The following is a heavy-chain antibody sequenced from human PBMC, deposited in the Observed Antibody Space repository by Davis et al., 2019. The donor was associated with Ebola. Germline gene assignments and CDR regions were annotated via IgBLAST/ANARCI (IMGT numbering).Heavy chain of an antibody. CDR1: GGSFSGYY. D-gene: IGHD6-13*01. J-gene: IGHJ4*02. CDR3: ARGGKGIAAAGIDY. Sequence: SETLSLTCAVYGGSFSGYYWSWIRQPPGKGLEWIGEINHSGSTNYNPSLKSRVTISVDKSKNQFSLKLSSVTAADTAVYYCARGGKGIAAAGIDYWGQGTLVTVSS. V-gene: IGHV4-34*01. CDR2: INHSGST.